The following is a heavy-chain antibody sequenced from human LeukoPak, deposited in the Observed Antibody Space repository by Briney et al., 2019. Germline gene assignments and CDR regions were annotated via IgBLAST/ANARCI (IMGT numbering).Heavy chain of an antibody. CDR2: IIPIFGTA. Sequence: ASVKVSCTASGGTFSSYAISWVRQAPGQGLEWMGGIIPIFGTANYAQKFQGRVTITADESTSTAYMELSSLRSEDTAVYYCARNYDFWSGETYYFDYWGQGTLVTVSS. V-gene: IGHV1-69*13. CDR1: GGTFSSYA. CDR3: ARNYDFWSGETYYFDY. D-gene: IGHD3-3*01. J-gene: IGHJ4*02.